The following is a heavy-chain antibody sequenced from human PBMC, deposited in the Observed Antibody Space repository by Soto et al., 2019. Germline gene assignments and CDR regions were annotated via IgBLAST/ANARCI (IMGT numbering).Heavy chain of an antibody. V-gene: IGHV4-28*01. CDR2: IYYSGTT. J-gene: IGHJ4*02. Sequence: QVQLQESGPGLVKPSDTLSLTCAVSGYSISSSNWWGWIRQPPGKGLEWIGYIYYSGTTYYNPSLKSRVTMSIXTSRNQFSRRLTSVTAVDTAGYYCARREIQGPIDYWGQGTLVTVSS. CDR1: GYSISSSNW. CDR3: ARREIQGPIDY. D-gene: IGHD1-26*01.